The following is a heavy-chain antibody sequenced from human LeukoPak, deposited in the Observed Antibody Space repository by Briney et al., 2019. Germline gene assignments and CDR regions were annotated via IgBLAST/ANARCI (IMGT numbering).Heavy chain of an antibody. CDR2: INPNSGGT. D-gene: IGHD3-10*01. Sequence: ASVKVSCKASGYTFTGHYLHWVRQAPGQGLEWMGWINPNSGGTSYAQKFQGRVTMTRDTSISTAYMELSRLRSDDTAVYHCARDWGITIVRGITCFYYYGLDVWGQGTTVTVSS. CDR3: ARDWGITIVRGITCFYYYGLDV. J-gene: IGHJ6*02. V-gene: IGHV1-2*02. CDR1: GYTFTGHY.